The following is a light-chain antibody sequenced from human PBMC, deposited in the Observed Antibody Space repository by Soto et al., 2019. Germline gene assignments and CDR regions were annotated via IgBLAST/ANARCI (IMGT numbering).Light chain of an antibody. CDR1: QSISSY. CDR3: KQGFQTLGT. V-gene: IGKV1-39*01. Sequence: IQMTQSPTSLSPSAGDRVTITCQPGQSISSYLNWYQQKPGQAPKLLIYAGSSLHCGVPSRFSGSGSGTDFTLTISRLEAEDVATYYCKQGFQTLGTFGQGTKVDTK. CDR2: AGS. J-gene: IGKJ1*01.